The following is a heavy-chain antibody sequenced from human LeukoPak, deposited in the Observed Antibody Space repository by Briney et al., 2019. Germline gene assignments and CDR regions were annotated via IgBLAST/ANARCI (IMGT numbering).Heavy chain of an antibody. D-gene: IGHD3-22*01. Sequence: GGSLGLSCAASGFTFSSYDIHWVRQATGKGLEWVSGIGTAGEIYYPGSVKGRFTISRENAKNSLYLQMNSLRAGDTAVYYCAREKEAPGVGVVVIRDYYYVDVWGKGTTVTVSS. V-gene: IGHV3-13*01. J-gene: IGHJ6*03. CDR1: GFTFSSYD. CDR2: IGTAGEI. CDR3: AREKEAPGVGVVVIRDYYYVDV.